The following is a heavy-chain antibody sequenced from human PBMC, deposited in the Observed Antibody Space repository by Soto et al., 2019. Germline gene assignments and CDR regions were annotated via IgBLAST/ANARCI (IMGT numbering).Heavy chain of an antibody. CDR3: ARASGILVEVTAHTPPSYGMDV. Sequence: LASAACGGTVWVSFLGWTRQHTGKGLEWIGEINHSGSTNYNPSLKSRVTISVDTSKNQFSLKLSSVTAADTAVYYCARASGILVEVTAHTPPSYGMDVWGQATTVTVS. J-gene: IGHJ6*01. CDR1: GGTVWVSF. V-gene: IGHV4-34*01. D-gene: IGHD2-15*01. CDR2: INHSGST.